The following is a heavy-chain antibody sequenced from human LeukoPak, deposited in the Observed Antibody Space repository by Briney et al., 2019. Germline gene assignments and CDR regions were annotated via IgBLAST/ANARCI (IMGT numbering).Heavy chain of an antibody. CDR2: IFSSGST. Sequence: SDTLSLTCTVSGGSISSYYWSWIRQPPGKGLEWIGYIFSSGSTNYNPSLKSRVTISLDPSKNQFSLKLSSVTAADTAVYYCAREYCASNCYFDYWGQGTLVTVSS. D-gene: IGHD2-21*02. J-gene: IGHJ4*02. CDR3: AREYCASNCYFDY. V-gene: IGHV4-59*01. CDR1: GGSISSYY.